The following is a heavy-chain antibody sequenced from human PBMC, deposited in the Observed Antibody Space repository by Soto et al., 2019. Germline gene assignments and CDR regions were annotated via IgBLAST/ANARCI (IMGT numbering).Heavy chain of an antibody. D-gene: IGHD6-13*01. CDR2: INPNTGVT. J-gene: IGHJ3*02. CDR3: ALERQLNSPSDGFDI. Sequence: ASVKVSCKASAFTVYYFHWVRQAPLQGLEWMGRINPNTGVTNYAQRFQGRVTMTSDTSITTAFMDLSNVDFDDTAVYYCALERQLNSPSDGFDIWGQGTMVTVSS. CDR1: AFTVYY. V-gene: IGHV1-2*02.